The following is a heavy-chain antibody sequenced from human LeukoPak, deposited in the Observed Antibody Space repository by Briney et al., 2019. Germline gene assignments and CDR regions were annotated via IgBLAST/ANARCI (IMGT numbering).Heavy chain of an antibody. Sequence: KPSETLSLTCSVSAESISSYYWSWIRQPAGKGLEWIGRIYTSGSTNYNPSLKSRVTMSVDTSKNQFSLKLSSVTAADTAVYYCARDGAYGSGSYYNLDWFDPWGQGTLVTVSS. CDR3: ARDGAYGSGSYYNLDWFDP. CDR2: IYTSGST. CDR1: AESISSYY. D-gene: IGHD3-10*01. V-gene: IGHV4-4*07. J-gene: IGHJ5*02.